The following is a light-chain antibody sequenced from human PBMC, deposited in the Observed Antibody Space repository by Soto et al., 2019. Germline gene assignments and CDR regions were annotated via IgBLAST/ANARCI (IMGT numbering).Light chain of an antibody. CDR2: EGN. J-gene: IGLJ3*02. V-gene: IGLV2-23*01. Sequence: QSALTQPASVSESPGQSISISCGGGRNDIGTYNLVSWYQQHPGKAPKLLIYEGNKRPSWVSNRFSGSRSGNTASLTISGLQAEDEADYYCCSYTDGSSLLFGGGTKLTVL. CDR1: RNDIGTYNL. CDR3: CSYTDGSSLL.